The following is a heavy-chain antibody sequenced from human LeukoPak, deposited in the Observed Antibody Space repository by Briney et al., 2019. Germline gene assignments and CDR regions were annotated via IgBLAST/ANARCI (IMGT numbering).Heavy chain of an antibody. V-gene: IGHV1-69*05. CDR1: GGTFSSYA. Sequence: ASLKVSCKASGGTFSSYAISWVRQAPGHGLEWMGGIIPIFGTANYAQKFQGRVTITTDESTSTAYMELSSLRSEDTAVYYCARGERCPLYYMDVWGKGTTVTVSS. D-gene: IGHD5-24*01. CDR3: ARGERCPLYYMDV. CDR2: IIPIFGTA. J-gene: IGHJ6*03.